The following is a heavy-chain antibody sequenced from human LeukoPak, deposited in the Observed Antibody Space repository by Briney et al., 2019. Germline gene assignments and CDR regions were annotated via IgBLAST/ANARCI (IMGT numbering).Heavy chain of an antibody. J-gene: IGHJ5*02. D-gene: IGHD3-10*01. CDR2: IYYSGST. CDR3: ARTHYGSGSHNWFDP. V-gene: IGHV4-61*01. Sequence: KPSETLSLTCTVSGGSVSSGSYYWSWIRQPSGKGLEWIGHIYYSGSTNYNPSLKSRVTISVDTSKNQVSPKLSSVAAADRAVYYCARTHYGSGSHNWFDPWGQGTLVTVSS. CDR1: GGSVSSGSYY.